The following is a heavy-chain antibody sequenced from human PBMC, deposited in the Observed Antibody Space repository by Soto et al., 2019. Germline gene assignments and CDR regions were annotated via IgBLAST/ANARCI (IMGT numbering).Heavy chain of an antibody. D-gene: IGHD2-2*01. V-gene: IGHV4-31*03. CDR1: GGSISSGGYY. CDR2: LYYSGST. CDR3: ARENIVVVPAPTRNWFHX. J-gene: IGHJ5*02. Sequence: SDTLSLTFTVSGGSISSGGYYWSWIRQHPGKGLELIGYLYYSGSTYYNPSLKSRVTISVDTSKNQFSLKLSSVTAADTAVYYCARENIVVVPAPTRNWFHXWGQGTLVTVSX.